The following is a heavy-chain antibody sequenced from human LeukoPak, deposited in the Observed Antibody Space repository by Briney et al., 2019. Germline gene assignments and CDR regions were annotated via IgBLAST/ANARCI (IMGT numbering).Heavy chain of an antibody. D-gene: IGHD4-23*01. V-gene: IGHV4-4*02. CDR3: AKDGSRWGYYFDY. J-gene: IGHJ4*02. CDR1: GGSISSSHW. CDR2: IYHSGST. Sequence: SGTLSLTCAVSGGSISSSHWWSWVRQSPGKGLEWIGQIYHSGSTNYKPSLKGRLTISMDKSKNQLSLKLRFVTAADTAVYYCAKDGSRWGYYFDYWGQGTLVTVSS.